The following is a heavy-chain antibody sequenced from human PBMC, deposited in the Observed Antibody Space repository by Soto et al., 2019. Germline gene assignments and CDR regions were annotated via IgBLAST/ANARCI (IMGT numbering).Heavy chain of an antibody. Sequence: EVQLVQSGAEVKKPGESLRISCKVSGYSFTSYWINWVRQMPGKGPECMGRIHPADSNTNYSPAFHGHVTFSTDTSINTSYLQWSSLTASDTAMYYCSRIVTSGPDYWGQGTLVTVSS. V-gene: IGHV5-10-1*01. CDR3: SRIVTSGPDY. J-gene: IGHJ4*02. CDR1: GYSFTSYW. CDR2: IHPADSNT. D-gene: IGHD1-26*01.